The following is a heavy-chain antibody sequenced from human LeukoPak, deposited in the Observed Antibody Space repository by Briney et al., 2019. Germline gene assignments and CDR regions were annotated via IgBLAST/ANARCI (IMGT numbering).Heavy chain of an antibody. Sequence: GASLKISCKGSGYSFTSYWIGWVRQMPGKGLEWMGIIYPGDADTRYSPSFQGQVTISADKSTSTAYLLWSILKASDTAMYYCARQGPVAEIDYWGQGTLVTVSS. J-gene: IGHJ4*02. V-gene: IGHV5-51*01. CDR1: GYSFTSYW. D-gene: IGHD6-19*01. CDR3: ARQGPVAEIDY. CDR2: IYPGDADT.